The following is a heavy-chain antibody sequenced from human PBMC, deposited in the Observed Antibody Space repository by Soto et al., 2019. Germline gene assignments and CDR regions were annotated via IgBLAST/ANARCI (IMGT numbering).Heavy chain of an antibody. CDR3: AREGCSGGGCYPIGE. CDR2: IWYDGSNK. V-gene: IGHV3-33*01. D-gene: IGHD2-15*01. Sequence: QVQLVESGGGVVQPGRSLRLSCAASGFTFSSYGMHWVRQAPGKGLEWVAVIWYDGSNKYYADSVKGRFTISRDNSKNTLYLQMNSLRAEDTAVYYCAREGCSGGGCYPIGEWGQGTLVTVSS. CDR1: GFTFSSYG. J-gene: IGHJ4*02.